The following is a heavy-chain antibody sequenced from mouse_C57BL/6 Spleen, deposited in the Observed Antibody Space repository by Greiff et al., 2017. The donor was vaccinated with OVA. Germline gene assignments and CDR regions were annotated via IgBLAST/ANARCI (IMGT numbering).Heavy chain of an antibody. Sequence: EVKLVESGGGLVQPGGSLKLSCAASGFTFSDYYMYWVRQTPEKRLEWVAYISNGGGSTYYPDTVKGRFTISRDNAKNTLYLQTSRLKSEDTAMYYCASLDYWGQGTTLTVSA. J-gene: IGHJ2*01. CDR3: ASLDY. CDR2: ISNGGGST. CDR1: GFTFSDYY. V-gene: IGHV5-12*01.